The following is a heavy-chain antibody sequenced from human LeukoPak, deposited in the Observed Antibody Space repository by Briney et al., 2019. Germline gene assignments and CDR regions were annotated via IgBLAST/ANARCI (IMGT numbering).Heavy chain of an antibody. CDR2: MNPVSGNA. J-gene: IGHJ4*02. D-gene: IGHD6-13*01. CDR3: ARAPMGAAALY. V-gene: IGHV1-8*02. CDR1: GFTFSNYG. Sequence: KSGGSLRLSCAASGFTFSNYGMHWVRQAPDKGLEWVGWMNPVSGNAGSAQKFQGRVTLTRDTSISTAYMELSSLRSDDTAFYYCARAPMGAAALYWGQGTLVTVSS.